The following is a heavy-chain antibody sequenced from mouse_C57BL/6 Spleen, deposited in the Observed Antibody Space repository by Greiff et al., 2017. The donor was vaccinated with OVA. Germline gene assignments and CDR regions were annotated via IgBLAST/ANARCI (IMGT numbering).Heavy chain of an antibody. CDR2: ISSGSSTI. Sequence: DVKLVESGGGLVKPGGSLKLSCAASGFTFSDYGMHWVRQAPEKGLEWVAYISSGSSTIYYADTVKGRFTISRDNAKNTLFLQMTSLRSEDTAMYYWASQAGNYYGSSGFDYWGQGTTLTVSS. V-gene: IGHV5-17*01. CDR3: ASQAGNYYGSSGFDY. J-gene: IGHJ2*01. D-gene: IGHD1-1*01. CDR1: GFTFSDYG.